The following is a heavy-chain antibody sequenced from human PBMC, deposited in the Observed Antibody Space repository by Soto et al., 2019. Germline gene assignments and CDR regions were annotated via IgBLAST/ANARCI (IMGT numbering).Heavy chain of an antibody. D-gene: IGHD5-18*01. CDR1: GGTFSSYA. J-gene: IGHJ6*02. V-gene: IGHV1-69*01. CDR2: IIPIFGTA. CDR3: ARRVGSYGYYYYGMDV. Sequence: QVQLVQSGAEVKKPGSSVKVSCKASGGTFSSYAISWVRQAPGQGLEWMGGIIPIFGTANYAQKFQGRVTITADESTSTADMGLSSLRSEDTAVYYCARRVGSYGYYYYGMDVWGQGTTVTVSS.